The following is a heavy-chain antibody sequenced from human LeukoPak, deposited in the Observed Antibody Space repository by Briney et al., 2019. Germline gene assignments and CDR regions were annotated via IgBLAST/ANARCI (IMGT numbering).Heavy chain of an antibody. V-gene: IGHV5-51*01. D-gene: IGHD1-26*01. CDR2: IYPRDSDA. J-gene: IGHJ4*02. Sequence: GESLKISCRGSGYSFPSYWIGWVRQMPGKGLEWVGIIYPRDSDARYSPSFQGQVVISVDKSINTAYLQWSSLEASDTAIYYCARHDAGAGDYWGQGTLVTVSS. CDR1: GYSFPSYW. CDR3: ARHDAGAGDY.